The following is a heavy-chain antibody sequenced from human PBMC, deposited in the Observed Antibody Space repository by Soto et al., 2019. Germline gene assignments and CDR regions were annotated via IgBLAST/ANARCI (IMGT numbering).Heavy chain of an antibody. J-gene: IGHJ4*02. V-gene: IGHV3-23*01. CDR3: ARGNGIVGGTTYFDY. CDR2: ISASGDFT. Sequence: GGSLRLSCAASGFIFGSYAMGWVRQAPGKGLEWVSDISASGDFTFYADSVKGRFTISRDNSKNTVYLQMNSLRVGDTAVYYCARGNGIVGGTTYFDYWGQGTLVTVSS. CDR1: GFIFGSYA. D-gene: IGHD1-26*01.